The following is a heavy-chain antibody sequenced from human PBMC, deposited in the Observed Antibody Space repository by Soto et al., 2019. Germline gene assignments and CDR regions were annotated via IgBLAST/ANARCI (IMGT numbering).Heavy chain of an antibody. Sequence: QVQLQQWGAGLLKPSETLSLTCAVYGGSFSGYYWCWIRQPPGKGLEWIGEINHSGSTNYNPSLKRRVTIAVDTSKNQFSLKLSSVTAAYTAVYYCARGPPFTVVNPYYCYGMDVWGQGTTVTVSS. J-gene: IGHJ6*02. CDR2: INHSGST. D-gene: IGHD2-15*01. V-gene: IGHV4-34*01. CDR3: ARGPPFTVVNPYYCYGMDV. CDR1: GGSFSGYY.